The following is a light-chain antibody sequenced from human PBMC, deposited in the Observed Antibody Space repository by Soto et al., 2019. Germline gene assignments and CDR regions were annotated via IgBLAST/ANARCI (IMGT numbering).Light chain of an antibody. Sequence: EIVLTQSPGTLSLSPGDRATLSCRASQSVSSSYLAWYQQKPGQAPRLLIYDASNRATGIPARFSGSGSGTDFTLTISSLEPEDFAVYYCQQYDRWPVTFGGGTKVDNK. J-gene: IGKJ4*01. CDR3: QQYDRWPVT. V-gene: IGKV3-20*01. CDR2: DAS. CDR1: QSVSSSY.